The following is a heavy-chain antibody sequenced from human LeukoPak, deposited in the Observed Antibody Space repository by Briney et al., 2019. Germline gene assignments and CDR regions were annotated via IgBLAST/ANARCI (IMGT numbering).Heavy chain of an antibody. CDR3: ARQGVTVVTSYCYYYMDV. CDR2: IYSGGST. Sequence: GGSLRLSCAASGFTVSSNYMSWVRQAPGKGLEWVSVIYSGGSTYYADSVKGRFTISRDNSKNTLYLQMNSLRAEDTAVYYCARQGVTVVTSYCYYYMDVWGKGTTVTVSS. CDR1: GFTVSSNY. D-gene: IGHD4-23*01. V-gene: IGHV3-53*01. J-gene: IGHJ6*03.